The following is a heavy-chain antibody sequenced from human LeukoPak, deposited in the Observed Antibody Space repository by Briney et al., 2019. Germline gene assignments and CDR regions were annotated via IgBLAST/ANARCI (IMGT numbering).Heavy chain of an antibody. V-gene: IGHV4-4*07. Sequence: SETLSLTCTVSDGSISSYFWSWIRQPAGKGLEWIGRIYPRESPNYNPSLKSRVIMSVDKSRNQFSLKLRSVTAADTAVYYCAREWHHVFDYWGQGNLVTVSS. CDR3: AREWHHVFDY. D-gene: IGHD5-12*01. CDR1: DGSISSYF. J-gene: IGHJ4*02. CDR2: IYPRESP.